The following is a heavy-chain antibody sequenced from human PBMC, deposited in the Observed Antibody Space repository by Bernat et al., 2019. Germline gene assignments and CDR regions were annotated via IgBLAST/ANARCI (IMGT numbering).Heavy chain of an antibody. D-gene: IGHD1-20*01. J-gene: IGHJ6*02. CDR1: GFTVSSNY. V-gene: IGHV3-66*01. CDR2: IYSGDST. CDR3: ARGVLESLTPLHYYYYGMDV. Sequence: EVQLVESGGGLVQPGGSLRLSCAASGFTVSSNYMSWVRQAPGKGLEWVSVIYSGDSTYYADSVKGRFTISRDNSKNTLYLQMNSLRAEDTAVYYCARGVLESLTPLHYYYYGMDVWGQGTTVTVSS.